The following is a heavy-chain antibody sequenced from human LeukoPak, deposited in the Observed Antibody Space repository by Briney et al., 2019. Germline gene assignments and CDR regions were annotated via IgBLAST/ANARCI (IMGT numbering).Heavy chain of an antibody. J-gene: IGHJ3*02. V-gene: IGHV3-53*01. D-gene: IGHD3-22*01. CDR3: ARDLGYYFAFDI. CDR1: GFTVSSNY. CDR2: IYSGGST. Sequence: GGSLRLSCAASGFTVSSNYMSWVRQAQGKGLEWVSVIYSGGSTYYADSVKGRFTISRDNSKNTLYLQMNSLRAEDTAVYYCARDLGYYFAFDIWGQGTMVTVSS.